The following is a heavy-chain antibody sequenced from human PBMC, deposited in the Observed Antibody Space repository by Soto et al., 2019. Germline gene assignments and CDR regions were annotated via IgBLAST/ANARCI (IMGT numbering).Heavy chain of an antibody. CDR2: ITSNGVTT. CDR3: VKDYGTGSNYRCEFDC. CDR1: EFTFSAYA. J-gene: IGHJ4*02. Sequence: GGSLRLSCSASEFTFSAYAMHWVRQAPGKGLDYVSGITSNGVTTYYADSVRGRFTISRDNSKNTLYLQMSSLRAEDTAVYYCVKDYGTGSNYRCEFDCWGQGALVTVSS. D-gene: IGHD3-10*01. V-gene: IGHV3-64D*08.